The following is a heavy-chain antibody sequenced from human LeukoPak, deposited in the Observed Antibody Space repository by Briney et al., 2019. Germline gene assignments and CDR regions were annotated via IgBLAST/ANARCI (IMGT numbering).Heavy chain of an antibody. Sequence: PGGSLRLSCAASGFTFSSYWMHWVRQAPGKGLVWVSRINSDGSSTTYADSVKGRSTISRDNAKNTLYLQMNSLRVEDTAVYYCARDHVAAAFDIWGQGTMVTVSS. V-gene: IGHV3-74*01. CDR3: ARDHVAAAFDI. J-gene: IGHJ3*02. CDR2: INSDGSST. CDR1: GFTFSSYW. D-gene: IGHD6-19*01.